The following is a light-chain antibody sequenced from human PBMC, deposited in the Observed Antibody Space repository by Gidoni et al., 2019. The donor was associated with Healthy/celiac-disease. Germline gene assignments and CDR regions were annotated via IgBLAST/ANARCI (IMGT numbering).Light chain of an antibody. Sequence: DIQMPQSPSSLFASVGDRVTITCQASQDIRNYLNWYQQKPGKAPKLLIYDASNLETGVPSRFSGSGSGTDFTFTISRLQPEDIATYYCQQYDNLPPYTFGQGTKLEIK. V-gene: IGKV1-33*01. CDR3: QQYDNLPPYT. CDR1: QDIRNY. CDR2: DAS. J-gene: IGKJ2*01.